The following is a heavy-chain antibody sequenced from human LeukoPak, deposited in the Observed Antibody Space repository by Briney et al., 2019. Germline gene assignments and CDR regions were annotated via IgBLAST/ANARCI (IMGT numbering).Heavy chain of an antibody. CDR3: ARAKNPYYYYYYMDF. V-gene: IGHV4-38-2*01. CDR1: GYSISSGHY. Sequence: PSVTLSLTCAVSGYSISSGHYWVWIRQPPGTGLEYIENIYHSGSSHYNPSVKSRVTISVDTSNNQFSLKLSSVTAADTAVYYCARAKNPYYYYYYMDFWGRGTTVTVSS. J-gene: IGHJ6*03. CDR2: IYHSGSS.